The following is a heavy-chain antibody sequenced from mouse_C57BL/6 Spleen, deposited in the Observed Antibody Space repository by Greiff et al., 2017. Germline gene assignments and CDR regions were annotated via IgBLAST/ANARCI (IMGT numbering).Heavy chain of an antibody. Sequence: VQLQQSGPELVKPGASVKISCKASGYTFTDYYMNWVKQSHGKSLEWIGDINPNNGGTSYNQKFKGKATLTVDKSSSTAYMELRSLTSEDSAVYYCARSGLGRRGFDYWGQGTTLTVSS. J-gene: IGHJ2*01. CDR2: INPNNGGT. D-gene: IGHD4-1*01. V-gene: IGHV1-26*01. CDR3: ARSGLGRRGFDY. CDR1: GYTFTDYY.